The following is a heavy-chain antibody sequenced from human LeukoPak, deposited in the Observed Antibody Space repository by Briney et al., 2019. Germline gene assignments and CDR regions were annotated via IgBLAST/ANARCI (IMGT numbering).Heavy chain of an antibody. D-gene: IGHD3-22*01. J-gene: IGHJ5*02. CDR2: IYTSGST. V-gene: IGHV4-4*07. CDR1: GGSISSYY. Sequence: SETLSLTCTVSGGSISSYYWSWIRQPAGKGLEWIGRIYTSGSTNYNPSLKSRVTISVDTSKNQFSLKLSSVTAADTAVYYCARAGGYYDSSGSPNWFDPWGQGTLVTVSS. CDR3: ARAGGYYDSSGSPNWFDP.